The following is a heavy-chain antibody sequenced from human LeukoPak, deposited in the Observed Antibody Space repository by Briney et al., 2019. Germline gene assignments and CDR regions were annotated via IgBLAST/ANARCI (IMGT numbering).Heavy chain of an antibody. CDR2: VYPGDSDT. J-gene: IGHJ4*02. D-gene: IGHD3-10*01. V-gene: IGHV5-51*01. CDR1: GYSFSNYW. CDR3: ARRLYYYNSGTNYYFDF. Sequence: GESLKISCKGSGYSFSNYWIGWVRQMPGKGLEWMGIVYPGDSDTRYSPSFQGQVTISADKSISTAYLQWSSLKASDTAIYYCARRLYYYNSGTNYYFDFWGQGTLVTASS.